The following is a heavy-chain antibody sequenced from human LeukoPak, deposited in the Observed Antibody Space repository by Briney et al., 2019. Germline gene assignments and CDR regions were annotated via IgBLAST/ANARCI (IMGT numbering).Heavy chain of an antibody. J-gene: IGHJ6*02. V-gene: IGHV3-11*01. Sequence: GGSLRLSCAASGFTFSDYSMSWIRQAPGKGLEWVSYIRSSGNTIYYADSVKGRFTISRDNAKNSLYLQMNSLRAEDTAVYYCAKIIAVAGRSYYYYGMDVWGRGTTVTVSS. D-gene: IGHD6-19*01. CDR3: AKIIAVAGRSYYYYGMDV. CDR1: GFTFSDYS. CDR2: IRSSGNTI.